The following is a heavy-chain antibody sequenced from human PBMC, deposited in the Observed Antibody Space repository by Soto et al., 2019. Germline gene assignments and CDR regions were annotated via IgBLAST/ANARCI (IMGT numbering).Heavy chain of an antibody. D-gene: IGHD2-15*01. V-gene: IGHV4-59*08. J-gene: IGHJ3*02. CDR3: ARRYCSGGSCYWDDAFDI. Sequence: ETLSLTCTVSGGSISSYYWSWIRQPPGKGLEWIGYIYYSGSTNYNPSLKSRVTISVDTSKNQFSLKLSSVTAADTAVYYCARRYCSGGSCYWDDAFDIWGQGTMVTVSS. CDR2: IYYSGST. CDR1: GGSISSYY.